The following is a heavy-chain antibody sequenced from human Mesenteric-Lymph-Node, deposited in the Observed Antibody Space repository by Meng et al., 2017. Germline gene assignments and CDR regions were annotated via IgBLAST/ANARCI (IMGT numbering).Heavy chain of an antibody. J-gene: IGHJ4*02. Sequence: GESLKISCAASGFTFDDYGMSWVRQAPGKGLEWVSGINWNGGSTGYADSVKGRCTISRDNAKNSLYLQMNSLRAEDTALYHCARSIYYYDSSGYDYWGQGTLVTVSS. CDR2: INWNGGST. D-gene: IGHD3-22*01. V-gene: IGHV3-20*01. CDR1: GFTFDDYG. CDR3: ARSIYYYDSSGYDY.